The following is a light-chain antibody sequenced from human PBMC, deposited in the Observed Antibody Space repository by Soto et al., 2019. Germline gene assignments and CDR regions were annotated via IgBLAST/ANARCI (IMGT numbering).Light chain of an antibody. CDR3: LLYYGGQLGV. CDR1: TGAVTSGYY. J-gene: IGLJ2*01. V-gene: IGLV7-43*01. CDR2: STN. Sequence: QAVVTQEPSLTVSPGGTVTLTCATSTGAVTSGYYPNWFQQKPGQAPRALIYSTNNKYSWTPARFSGSLLGGKAALTLSGVHSEDEADYYCLLYYGGQLGVFGGGTKLTVL.